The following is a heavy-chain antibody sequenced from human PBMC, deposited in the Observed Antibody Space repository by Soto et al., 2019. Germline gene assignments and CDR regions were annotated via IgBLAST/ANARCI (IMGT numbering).Heavy chain of an antibody. J-gene: IGHJ6*02. CDR2: ISAYNGNT. Sequence: QVQLVQSGAEVKKPGASVKVSCKASGYTFTSYGISWVRQAPGQGLEWMGWISAYNGNTNYAQKLQGRVTMSTDTSTSTAYMELRSLRSDDTAVYYCAREAATPLYYYYGMDVWGQGTTVTVSS. CDR3: AREAATPLYYYYGMDV. CDR1: GYTFTSYG. D-gene: IGHD6-25*01. V-gene: IGHV1-18*01.